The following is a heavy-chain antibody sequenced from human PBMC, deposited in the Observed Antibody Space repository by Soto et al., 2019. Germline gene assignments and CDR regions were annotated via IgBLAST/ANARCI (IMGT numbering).Heavy chain of an antibody. CDR2: IFASGTT. V-gene: IGHV4-4*07. J-gene: IGHJ5*02. CDR1: GASIKSYY. Sequence: PSETLSPPCNVSGASIKSYYWAWIPQPAGKGLEWIGRIFASGTTNYNPSLRGRVTLSIDTSKNQFSLKLRSVTAADTAMYYCATCSDTYLNWFDPWGQGTLVTVSS. CDR3: ATCSDTYLNWFDP. D-gene: IGHD2-15*01.